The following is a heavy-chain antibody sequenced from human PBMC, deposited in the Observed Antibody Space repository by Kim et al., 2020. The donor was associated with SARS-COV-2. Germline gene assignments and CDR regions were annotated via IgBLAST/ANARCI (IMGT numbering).Heavy chain of an antibody. Sequence: GGSLRLSCAASGFTFDDYAMHWVRQAPGKGLEWVSGISWNSGSIGYADSVKGRFTISRDNAKNSLYLQMNSLRAEDTALYYCAKDTSGGWYFGDYFDYWGQGTLVTVSS. CDR3: AKDTSGGWYFGDYFDY. J-gene: IGHJ4*02. D-gene: IGHD6-19*01. CDR2: ISWNSGSI. V-gene: IGHV3-9*01. CDR1: GFTFDDYA.